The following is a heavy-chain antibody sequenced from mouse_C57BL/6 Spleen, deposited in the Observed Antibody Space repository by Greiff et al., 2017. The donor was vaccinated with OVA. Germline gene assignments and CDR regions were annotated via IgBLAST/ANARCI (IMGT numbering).Heavy chain of an antibody. V-gene: IGHV10-1*01. CDR3: VRRESVYYDYEFAY. Sequence: EVQGVESGGGLVQPKGSLKLSCAASGFSFNTYAMNWVRQAPGKGLEWVARIRSKSNNYATYYADSVKDRFTISRDDSESMLYLQMNNLKTEDTAMYYCVRRESVYYDYEFAYWGQGTLVTVSA. J-gene: IGHJ3*01. CDR1: GFSFNTYA. CDR2: IRSKSNNYAT. D-gene: IGHD2-4*01.